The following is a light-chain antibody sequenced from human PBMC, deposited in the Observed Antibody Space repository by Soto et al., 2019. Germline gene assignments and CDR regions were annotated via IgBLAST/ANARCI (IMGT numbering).Light chain of an antibody. CDR1: SSDVGDYNY. Sequence: QSALTQPASVSGSPGQSITISCTGTSSDVGDYNYVSWYQQHPGKAPKLMIYEVKNRRSGVSNRFSGSKSGNTASLTISGLQAEDEADYYCGSYTSSSTSVFGGGTKLTVL. CDR3: GSYTSSSTSV. J-gene: IGLJ3*02. CDR2: EVK. V-gene: IGLV2-14*01.